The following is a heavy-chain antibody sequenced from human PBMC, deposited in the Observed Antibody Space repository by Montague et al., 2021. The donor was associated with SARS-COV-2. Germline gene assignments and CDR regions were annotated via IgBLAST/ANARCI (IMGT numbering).Heavy chain of an antibody. Sequence: SETLSLTCTVSGDFISSSSYNWGWIRQPPGKGLEWIGSVHYNGRTYYNPSLKSRVTIYVDTSKNQISLRLNSVTAADTAVYYSTRHVHMTWPEPSPGFDYWGQGTLVTVSS. D-gene: IGHD1-1*01. CDR1: GDFISSSSYN. V-gene: IGHV4-39*01. J-gene: IGHJ4*02. CDR2: VHYNGRT. CDR3: TRHVHMTWPEPSPGFDY.